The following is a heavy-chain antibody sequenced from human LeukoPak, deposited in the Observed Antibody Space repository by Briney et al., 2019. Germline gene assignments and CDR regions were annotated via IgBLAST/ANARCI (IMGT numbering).Heavy chain of an antibody. J-gene: IGHJ6*03. CDR3: ARHMAARGYYYYYMDV. D-gene: IGHD6-13*01. V-gene: IGHV5-51*01. Sequence: GESLKISCKCSGYSFTSYWLGWVRQMPGKGLEWMGIIYPGDSDTRYSPSFQGQVTISADKSISTAYLQWSSLKASDTAMYYCARHMAARGYYYYYMDVWGKGTTVTVSS. CDR1: GYSFTSYW. CDR2: IYPGDSDT.